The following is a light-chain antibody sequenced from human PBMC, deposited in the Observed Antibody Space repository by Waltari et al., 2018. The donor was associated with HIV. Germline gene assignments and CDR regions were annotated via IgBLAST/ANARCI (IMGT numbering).Light chain of an antibody. V-gene: IGLV2-23*01. CDR1: SSDVGSYNV. J-gene: IGLJ3*02. Sequence: QSALTQPASVSGSPGQSITISCTGTSSDVGSYNVVSWYQQHPGTAPKIKIYEDNKRPSGVSNRFAGSKSGNTASLTISGLQAEDEADYSCCSYAGSSTWVFGGGTKLAVL. CDR3: CSYAGSSTWV. CDR2: EDN.